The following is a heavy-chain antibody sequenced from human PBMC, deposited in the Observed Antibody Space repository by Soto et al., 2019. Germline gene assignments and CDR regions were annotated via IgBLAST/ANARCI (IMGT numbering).Heavy chain of an antibody. CDR1: GYTFTSYA. CDR3: ARGSGLYYFDN. CDR2: INAGNGNT. V-gene: IGHV1-3*01. J-gene: IGHJ4*02. Sequence: QVQFVQSGAEVKKPGASVKVSCKASGYTFTSYAMHWVRQAPGQRLEWMGWINAGNGNTKYSQKFQGRVTITRDTSASTAYMELSSLRYEDTAVYYCARGSGLYYFDNWGQGTLVTVSS. D-gene: IGHD3-10*01.